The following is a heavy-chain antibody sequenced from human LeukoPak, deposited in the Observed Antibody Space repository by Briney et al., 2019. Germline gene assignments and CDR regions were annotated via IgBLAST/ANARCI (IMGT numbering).Heavy chain of an antibody. CDR2: IKQDGSER. J-gene: IGHJ4*02. V-gene: IGHV3-7*01. CDR1: GFTFSGFS. CDR3: ARAGSHWHYVY. D-gene: IGHD1-7*01. Sequence: GGSLRLSCAASGFTFSGFSMSWVRQSPTKGPEWVANIKQDGSERYYVDSVKGRFTISRDNAKNSLSLQMNNLRVEDTAVYYCARAGSHWHYVYWGQGTVVTVSS.